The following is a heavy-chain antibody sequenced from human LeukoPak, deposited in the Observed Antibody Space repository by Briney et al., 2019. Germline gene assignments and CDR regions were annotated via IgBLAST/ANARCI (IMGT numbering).Heavy chain of an antibody. J-gene: IGHJ6*03. CDR2: ISAYNGNT. D-gene: IGHD3-10*01. CDR3: ARVGITMVRGVILDPNYYYYMDV. CDR1: GYTFTSYG. Sequence: ASVKVSCKASGYTFTSYGISWVRQAPGQGLEWMGWISAYNGNTNYAQKLQVRVTMTTDTSTSTAYMELRSLRSDDTAVYYCARVGITMVRGVILDPNYYYYMDVWGKGTTVTVSS. V-gene: IGHV1-18*01.